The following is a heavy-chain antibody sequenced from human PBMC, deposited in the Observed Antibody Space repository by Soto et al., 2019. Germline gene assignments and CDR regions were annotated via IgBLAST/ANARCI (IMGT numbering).Heavy chain of an antibody. D-gene: IGHD5-12*01. V-gene: IGHV3-49*03. J-gene: IGHJ4*02. CDR2: IRNKAYGGTT. CDR3: TRDGRYSGYPPPAF. Sequence: GGSLRLSCTASGFTFADYTLSWFRQAPGKGLEWLGFIRNKAYGGTTEYAASVKGRFTISRNDSKSIAYLLMNSLKTEDTAMYYCTRDGRYSGYPPPAFWGQGTLVTVSS. CDR1: GFTFADYT.